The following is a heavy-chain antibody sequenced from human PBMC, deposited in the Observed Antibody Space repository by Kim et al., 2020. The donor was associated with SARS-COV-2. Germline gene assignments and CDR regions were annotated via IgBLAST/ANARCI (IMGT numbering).Heavy chain of an antibody. D-gene: IGHD3-3*02. CDR1: GFTFSSYS. CDR2: ISSSSSYI. Sequence: GGSLRLSCAASGFTFSSYSMNWVRQAPGKGLEWVSSISSSSSYIYYADSVKGRFTISRDNAKNSLYLQMNSLRAEDTAVYYCARDRPFLEWLNWFDPWGQGTLVTVSS. V-gene: IGHV3-21*01. J-gene: IGHJ5*02. CDR3: ARDRPFLEWLNWFDP.